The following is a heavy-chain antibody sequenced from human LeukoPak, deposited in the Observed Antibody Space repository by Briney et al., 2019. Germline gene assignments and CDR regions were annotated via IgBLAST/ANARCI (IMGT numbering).Heavy chain of an antibody. V-gene: IGHV1-18*01. Sequence: ASVKVSCKASGYTFTSYGISWVRRAPGQGLEWMGWISAYNGNTNYAQKLQGRVTMTTDTSTSTAYMELRSLRSDDTAVYYCARDYWYSSSSWYYGSGSYRASDDAFDIWGQGTMVTVSS. CDR3: ARDYWYSSSSWYYGSGSYRASDDAFDI. D-gene: IGHD3-10*01. CDR2: ISAYNGNT. J-gene: IGHJ3*02. CDR1: GYTFTSYG.